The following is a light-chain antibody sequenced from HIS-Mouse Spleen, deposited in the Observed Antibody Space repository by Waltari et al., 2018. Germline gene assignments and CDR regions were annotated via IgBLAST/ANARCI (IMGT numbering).Light chain of an antibody. CDR2: EGS. V-gene: IGLV2-23*01. Sequence: QSALTQPASVSGSPGQSITISCTGTSSDVGSYNLFSWYQHHPGKAPKLMIYEGSKRPSGVSNRFSGSKSGNTASLTISGLQAEDEADYYCCSYAGSSRVFGGGTKLTVL. J-gene: IGLJ3*02. CDR3: CSYAGSSRV. CDR1: SSDVGSYNL.